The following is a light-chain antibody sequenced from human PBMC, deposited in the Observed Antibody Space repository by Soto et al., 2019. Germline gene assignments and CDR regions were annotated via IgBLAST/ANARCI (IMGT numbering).Light chain of an antibody. Sequence: QSALTQPASVSGSPGQSITISCTGTSSDVGGYNFASWYQQHPGKAPRLIIYDVNYRPSGVSNRFSGSKSGSTASLTISGLQAEDEADYYCSSYTSSSTYVFGTGTKVTVL. CDR2: DVN. CDR3: SSYTSSSTYV. J-gene: IGLJ1*01. CDR1: SSDVGGYNF. V-gene: IGLV2-14*01.